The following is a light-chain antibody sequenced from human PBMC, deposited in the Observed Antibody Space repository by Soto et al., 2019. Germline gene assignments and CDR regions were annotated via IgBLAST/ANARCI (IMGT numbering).Light chain of an antibody. CDR1: QSVSSY. V-gene: IGKV3-11*01. CDR2: DAS. CDR3: QQLSNWPPALT. J-gene: IGKJ4*02. Sequence: EIVLTQSPATLSLSPGERATLSCRASQSVSSYLAWYQQKPGQAPRLLIYDASNRATGIPARFSGSGSGTDFTLTSSSLEPGDFAVYYCQQLSNWPPALTFGGGTKVEIK.